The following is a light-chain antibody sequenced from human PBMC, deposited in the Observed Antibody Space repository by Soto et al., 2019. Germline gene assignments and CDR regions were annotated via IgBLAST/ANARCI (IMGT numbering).Light chain of an antibody. CDR3: ASFRSGTILV. CDR2: DVN. CDR1: RSDIGDSNF. V-gene: IGLV2-14*03. J-gene: IGLJ6*01. Sequence: QSALTQPASVSGSAGQSVTISCTGPRSDIGDSNFISWYQHSPGKAPRLLIYDVNNRPSGVSRRFSGSKAGNTASLTISGLLDDDEADYFCASFRSGTILVFGSGTKLTVL.